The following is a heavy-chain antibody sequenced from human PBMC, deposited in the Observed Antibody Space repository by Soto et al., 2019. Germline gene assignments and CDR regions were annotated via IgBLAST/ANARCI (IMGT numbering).Heavy chain of an antibody. V-gene: IGHV3-74*01. J-gene: IGHJ3*02. Sequence: EVQLVESGGGLVQPGGSLRLSCAASGFTFSSYWMHWVRQAPGKGLVWVSRIYTDGSSTNYADSVQGRFTISRDNAKNTLSLQINSLRAEDTAVYYCARLSGTWRAFDIWGQGTMVTVSS. D-gene: IGHD1-7*01. CDR2: IYTDGSST. CDR3: ARLSGTWRAFDI. CDR1: GFTFSSYW.